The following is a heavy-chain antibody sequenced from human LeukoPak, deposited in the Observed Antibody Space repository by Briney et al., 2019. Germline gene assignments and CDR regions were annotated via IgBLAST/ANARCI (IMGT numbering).Heavy chain of an antibody. CDR3: ARGRVPDY. Sequence: SETLSLTCAVYGGSFSGYYWSWIRQPPGKGLEWIGYIYYSGSTNYNPSLKSRVTISVDTSKNQFSLKLRSVTAADTAVYYCARGRVPDYWGQGTLVTVSS. D-gene: IGHD3-3*01. J-gene: IGHJ4*02. V-gene: IGHV4-59*01. CDR2: IYYSGST. CDR1: GGSFSGYY.